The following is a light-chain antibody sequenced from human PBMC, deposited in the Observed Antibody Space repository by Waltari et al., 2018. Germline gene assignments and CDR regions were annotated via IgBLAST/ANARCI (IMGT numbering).Light chain of an antibody. CDR3: QHYNRWPPIT. Sequence: EVEMTQSPYTLSVSPGGRATLSCRASQSMATNLAWYQQRRGQAPRLLIFDASTRATSISVRFSGSASEIEFTITIRRLQYDDSAVYYCQHYNRWPPITFSQGTQQEIK. J-gene: IGKJ5*01. CDR2: DAS. V-gene: IGKV3-15*01. CDR1: QSMATN.